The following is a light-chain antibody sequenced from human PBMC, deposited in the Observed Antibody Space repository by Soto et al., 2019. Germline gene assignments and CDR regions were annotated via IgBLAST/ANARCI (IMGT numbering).Light chain of an antibody. CDR1: QDINSY. CDR3: HHHNIYPLP. Sequence: DVQMTQSPSSLSASVGDRVTITCRASQDINSYLAWYQQKPGNAPKSLIYAASSLQTAVPSMFSGSESGTDFTLTIINLQPEDTATYYNHHHNIYPLPVGGGTKVELK. V-gene: IGKV1D-16*01. J-gene: IGKJ4*01. CDR2: AAS.